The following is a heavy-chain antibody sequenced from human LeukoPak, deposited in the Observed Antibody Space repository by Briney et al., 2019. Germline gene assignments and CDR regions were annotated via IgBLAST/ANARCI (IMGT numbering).Heavy chain of an antibody. CDR2: INHSGST. Sequence: SETLSLTCAVYGGSFSGYYWSWIRQPPGEGLEWIGEINHSGSTNYNPSLKSRVTISVDTSKNQFSLKLSSVTAADTAVYYCARGLWSSGWYRLGAFDIWGQGTMVTVSS. D-gene: IGHD6-19*01. V-gene: IGHV4-34*01. J-gene: IGHJ3*02. CDR3: ARGLWSSGWYRLGAFDI. CDR1: GGSFSGYY.